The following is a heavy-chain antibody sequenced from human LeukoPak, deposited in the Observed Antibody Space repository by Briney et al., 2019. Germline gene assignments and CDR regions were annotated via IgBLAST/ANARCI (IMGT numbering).Heavy chain of an antibody. V-gene: IGHV3-7*03. CDR3: AKDMGYYDSSGYYSFDY. Sequence: GGSLRLSCAASGFTFSTYWMSWVRQAPGKGLEWVANIKQDGRERYYVDSVKGRFTISRDNAKNSLYLQMNSLRAEDTALYYCAKDMGYYDSSGYYSFDYWGQGTLVTVSS. J-gene: IGHJ4*02. D-gene: IGHD3-22*01. CDR2: IKQDGRER. CDR1: GFTFSTYW.